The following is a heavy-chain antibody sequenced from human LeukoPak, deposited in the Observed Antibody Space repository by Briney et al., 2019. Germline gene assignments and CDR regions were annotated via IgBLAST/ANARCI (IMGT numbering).Heavy chain of an antibody. CDR2: IYYSGST. V-gene: IGHV4-59*01. J-gene: IGHJ2*01. D-gene: IGHD4-23*01. Sequence: SETLSLTCTVSGGSISSYYWSWIRQPPGKGLEWIGYIYYSGSTNYNPSLKSRVTISVDTPKNQFSLKLSSVTAADTAVYYCARSTTVVPLYWYFDLWGRGTLVTVSS. CDR3: ARSTTVVPLYWYFDL. CDR1: GGSISSYY.